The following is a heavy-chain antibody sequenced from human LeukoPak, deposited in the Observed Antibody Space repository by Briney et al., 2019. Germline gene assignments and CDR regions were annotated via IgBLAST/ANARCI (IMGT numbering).Heavy chain of an antibody. CDR1: GFTFSSYA. D-gene: IGHD6-13*01. V-gene: IGHV3-23*01. Sequence: GGSLRLSCAASGFTFSSYAMSWVRQAPGKGLEWVSAISDNGVSTYYADSVKGRFTFSRDNSENTLYLQMNSLRVEDTAVYYCAKDPHSAAGTSFDYWGQGTLVTVSS. CDR2: ISDNGVST. J-gene: IGHJ4*02. CDR3: AKDPHSAAGTSFDY.